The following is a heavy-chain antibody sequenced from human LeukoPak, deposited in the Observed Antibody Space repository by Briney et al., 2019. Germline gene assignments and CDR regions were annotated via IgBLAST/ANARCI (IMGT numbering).Heavy chain of an antibody. D-gene: IGHD3-16*01. V-gene: IGHV3-7*01. CDR2: IKQDGSEK. CDR3: ARNPYAGIMITFEGVIERDY. CDR1: GFTFSSYW. J-gene: IGHJ4*02. Sequence: GGSLRLSCAASGFTFSSYWMSWVRQAPGKGLEWVSNIKQDGSEKYYVDSVKGRFTISRDNAKNSLYLQMNSLRAEDTAVYYCARNPYAGIMITFEGVIERDYWGQGTLVTVSS.